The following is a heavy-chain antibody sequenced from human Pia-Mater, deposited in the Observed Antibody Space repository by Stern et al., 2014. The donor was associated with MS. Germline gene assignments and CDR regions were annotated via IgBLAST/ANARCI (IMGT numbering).Heavy chain of an antibody. D-gene: IGHD2-15*01. Sequence: EVQLVESGGGLVQPGGSLRLSCTASGFTFSPFSMNWVRHAPGPGLEWVAYISGNGTTTYDSDSVKGRFTISRDNANNSLYLQMNGLRDEDTAVYYCATPTPAHYWGQGTLVTVSS. J-gene: IGHJ4*02. CDR3: ATPTPAHY. CDR2: ISGNGTTT. V-gene: IGHV3-48*02. CDR1: GFTFSPFS.